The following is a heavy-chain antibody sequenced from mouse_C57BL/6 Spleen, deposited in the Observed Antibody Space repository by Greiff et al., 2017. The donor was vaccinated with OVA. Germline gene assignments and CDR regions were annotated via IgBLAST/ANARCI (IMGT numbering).Heavy chain of an antibody. V-gene: IGHV14-2*01. CDR3: ARYDYDAGYYAMDY. J-gene: IGHJ4*01. CDR1: GFNIKDYY. CDR2: IDPEDGET. Sequence: VQLKESGAELVKPGASVKLSCTASGFNIKDYYMHWVKQRTEQGLEWIGRIDPEDGETKYAPNFQGKATITADTSSNTAYLQLSSLTSEDTAVYYCARYDYDAGYYAMDYWGQGTSVTVSS. D-gene: IGHD2-4*01.